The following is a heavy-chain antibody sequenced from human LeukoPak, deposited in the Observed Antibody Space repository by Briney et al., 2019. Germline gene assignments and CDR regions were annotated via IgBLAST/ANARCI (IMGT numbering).Heavy chain of an antibody. Sequence: PGGSLRLSCAGSGFTFSTYGMSWVRQAPGKGLEWVAVIGDSGETTIYRDSVKGRLTISRDNSKNTLYLQTNSLRAEDTAVYYCSKHGYSSGWPQVPCDYWGQGTLVTVSS. CDR3: SKHGYSSGWPQVPCDY. CDR1: GFTFSTYG. CDR2: IGDSGETT. V-gene: IGHV3-23*01. D-gene: IGHD6-19*01. J-gene: IGHJ4*02.